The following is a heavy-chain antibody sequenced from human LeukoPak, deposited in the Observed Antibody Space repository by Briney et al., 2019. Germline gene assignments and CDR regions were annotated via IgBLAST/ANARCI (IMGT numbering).Heavy chain of an antibody. CDR1: GGSISSGSYY. Sequence: SETLSLTCTASGGSISSGSYYWSWIRQPAGKGLEWIGRIYTSGSTNYNPSLKSRVTISVDTSKNQFSLKLSSVTAADTAVYYCARLHLITYYWFDPWGQGTLVTVSS. CDR2: IYTSGST. V-gene: IGHV4-61*02. CDR3: ARLHLITYYWFDP. D-gene: IGHD3-22*01. J-gene: IGHJ5*02.